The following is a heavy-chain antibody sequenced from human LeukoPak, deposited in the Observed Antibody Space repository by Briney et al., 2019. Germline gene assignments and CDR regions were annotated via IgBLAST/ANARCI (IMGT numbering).Heavy chain of an antibody. CDR3: GRGGYCSGGTCYRFNAFDI. V-gene: IGHV3-48*03. CDR2: ISPSGSAI. D-gene: IGHD2-15*01. J-gene: IGHJ3*02. Sequence: GGSLRLSCATSGFTLSSYEMNWVRQAPGKGLEWVSYISPSGSAIYTDSVKGRFTISTDNAKNSLFLQMNSLRAEDTAVYYCGRGGYCSGGTCYRFNAFDIWGQGTTVTVSP. CDR1: GFTLSSYE.